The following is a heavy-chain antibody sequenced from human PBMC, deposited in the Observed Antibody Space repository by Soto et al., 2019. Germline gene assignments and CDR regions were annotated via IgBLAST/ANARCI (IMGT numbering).Heavy chain of an antibody. CDR3: ANDIIVIPRAKGIAY. D-gene: IGHD2-2*01. V-gene: IGHV1-3*01. CDR2: INAGSGNT. Sequence: ASVKVSCKASGYTSTNYGMHWVRQAPGQRLEWMGWINAGSGNTKYSQKFQGRITITRDTSASTVYMELSSLRSEDTAVYYCANDIIVIPRAKGIAYWGQGALVIVSS. J-gene: IGHJ4*02. CDR1: GYTSTNYG.